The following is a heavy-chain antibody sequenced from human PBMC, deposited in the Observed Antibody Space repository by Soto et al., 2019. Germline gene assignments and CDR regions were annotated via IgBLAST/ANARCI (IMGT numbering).Heavy chain of an antibody. CDR1: GFTFLSYA. Sequence: GSLRLSCSASGFTFLSYAMHWVRQAPGKGLEYVSAIGSNGGSTYYADSVKGRFTISRDNSKNTLYLQMSSLRAEDTAMYYCVKDQDWNYASNDAFDIWGQGTMVTVSS. J-gene: IGHJ3*02. V-gene: IGHV3-64D*06. CDR3: VKDQDWNYASNDAFDI. D-gene: IGHD1-7*01. CDR2: IGSNGGST.